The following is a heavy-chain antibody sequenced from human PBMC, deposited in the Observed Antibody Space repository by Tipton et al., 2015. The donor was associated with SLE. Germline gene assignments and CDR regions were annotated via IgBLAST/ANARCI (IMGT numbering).Heavy chain of an antibody. CDR2: VYPGDSDT. V-gene: IGHV5-51*03. Sequence: VQLVQSGAEVKKAGESLKISCKGSGYTFTSHWIGWVRQMPGKGLEWMGIVYPGDSDTRTSPSFQGQVTISADKSTNTAYLQWGSLKASDTTIYYCVRRALNSHGFDIWGQGTMVTVSS. CDR1: GYTFTSHW. CDR3: VRRALNSHGFDI. D-gene: IGHD2-21*01. J-gene: IGHJ3*02.